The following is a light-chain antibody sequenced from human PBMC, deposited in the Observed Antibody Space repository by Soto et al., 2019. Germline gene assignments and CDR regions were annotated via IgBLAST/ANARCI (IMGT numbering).Light chain of an antibody. Sequence: EIVLTHSPGXLSXXXXEXXXLXCRASQSVSNNYLAWYQQKPGQAPRLLIYGASNRATGIPDRFSGSGSGTDFTLTISRLEPEDFAVYYCQQYGSSGTFGQGTKVDIK. V-gene: IGKV3-20*01. J-gene: IGKJ1*01. CDR1: QSVSNNY. CDR3: QQYGSSGT. CDR2: GAS.